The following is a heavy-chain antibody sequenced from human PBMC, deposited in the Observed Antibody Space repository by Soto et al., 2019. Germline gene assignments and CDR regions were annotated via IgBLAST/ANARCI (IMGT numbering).Heavy chain of an antibody. V-gene: IGHV3-30-3*01. D-gene: IGHD3-16*01. CDR2: ISYEGSNK. CDR3: ARDSWGIDY. J-gene: IGHJ4*02. CDR1: GFTFSSYA. Sequence: GGSLRLSCAASGFTFSSYAMHWVRQAPGKGLEWVAVISYEGSNKNYVDSVKGRFTISRDNSKNTLYLQMNSLRAEDTAVYYCARDSWGIDYWGQGIQVTVSS.